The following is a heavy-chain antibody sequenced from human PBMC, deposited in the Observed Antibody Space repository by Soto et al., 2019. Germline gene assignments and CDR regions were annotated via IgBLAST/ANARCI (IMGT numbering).Heavy chain of an antibody. CDR2: ISGSGGIT. CDR3: AQSKVGATSNYFDY. J-gene: IGHJ4*02. V-gene: IGHV3-23*01. CDR1: GFTFDDYA. Sequence: GGSLRLSCAASGFTFDDYAMHWVRQAPGKGLEWVSGISGSGGITYYADSVKGRFPISRDNSKNTLYLQLNSLRAEDTAVYYCAQSKVGATSNYFDYWGQGTLVTVSS. D-gene: IGHD1-26*01.